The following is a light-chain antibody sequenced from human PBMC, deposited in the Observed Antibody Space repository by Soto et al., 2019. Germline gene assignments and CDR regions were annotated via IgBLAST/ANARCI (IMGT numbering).Light chain of an antibody. Sequence: QAVVTQEPSLTVSPGGTVTLTCASSTGAVTSDNYPNWIQQKPGQAPRGLIHSTSKEHSWTPARFSGSLLGGKAALTLSGVQPEDEAEYYCLLYSGADQVLGGGTKLTVL. CDR1: TGAVTSDNY. CDR3: LLYSGADQV. J-gene: IGLJ2*01. CDR2: STS. V-gene: IGLV7-43*01.